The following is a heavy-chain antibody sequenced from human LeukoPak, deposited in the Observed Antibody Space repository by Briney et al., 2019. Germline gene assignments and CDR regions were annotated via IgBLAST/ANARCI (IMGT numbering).Heavy chain of an antibody. CDR1: GFSFSSYG. CDR2: IRYDGSNK. D-gene: IGHD5-12*01. V-gene: IGHV3-30*02. Sequence: PGGSLRLSCAASGFSFSSYGMHWVRQAPGKGLEWVAFIRYDGSNKYYADSVKGRFTISRDNYKNTLYLQMNSLRAEDTAVYYCARYSGYDRNDAFDIWGQGTMVTVSS. J-gene: IGHJ3*02. CDR3: ARYSGYDRNDAFDI.